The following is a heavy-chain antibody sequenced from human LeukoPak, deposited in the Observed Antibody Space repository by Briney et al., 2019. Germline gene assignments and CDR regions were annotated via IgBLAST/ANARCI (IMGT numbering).Heavy chain of an antibody. Sequence: ASVKVSCKASGYTFTGYYMHWVRQAPGQGLEWMGRINPNSGGTNYAQKFQGRVTMTRDTSISTAYMELSRLRSDDTAVYYCARGRPSYTVTIDYWGQGTLVTVSS. D-gene: IGHD4-17*01. CDR1: GYTFTGYY. J-gene: IGHJ4*02. CDR3: ARGRPSYTVTIDY. CDR2: INPNSGGT. V-gene: IGHV1-2*06.